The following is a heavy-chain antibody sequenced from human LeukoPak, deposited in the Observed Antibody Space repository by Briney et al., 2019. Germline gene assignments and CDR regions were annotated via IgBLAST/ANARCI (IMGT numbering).Heavy chain of an antibody. D-gene: IGHD6-6*01. CDR1: SGSISSYY. J-gene: IGHJ3*02. Sequence: SETLSLTCTVSSGSISSYYWSWIRQPPGKGLEWIGYIYYSGSTSYNPSLKSRVTISVDTSKNQFSLKLSSVTAADTAMYFCARRVTSSTSPRDAFDIWGQGTMVTVSS. CDR3: ARRVTSSTSPRDAFDI. CDR2: IYYSGST. V-gene: IGHV4-59*01.